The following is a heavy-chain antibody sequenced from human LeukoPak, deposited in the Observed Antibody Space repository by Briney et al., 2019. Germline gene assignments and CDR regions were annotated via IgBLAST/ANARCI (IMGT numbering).Heavy chain of an antibody. CDR3: ARRFHYDSSGYYYEAPFDY. J-gene: IGHJ4*02. CDR2: IYPGDSDT. V-gene: IGHV5-51*01. D-gene: IGHD3-22*01. CDR1: GYSFTSYW. Sequence: GESLKISCKGSGYSFTSYWIGWVRQMPGKGLEWMGIIYPGDSDTRYSPSFQGQVPISADKSISTAYLQWSSLKASDTAMYYCARRFHYDSSGYYYEAPFDYWGQGTLVTVSS.